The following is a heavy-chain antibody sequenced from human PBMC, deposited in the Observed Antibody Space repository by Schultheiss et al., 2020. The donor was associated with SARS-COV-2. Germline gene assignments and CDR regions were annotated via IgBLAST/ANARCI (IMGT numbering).Heavy chain of an antibody. CDR3: ARTSEFSDY. CDR2: IIPIFGTA. J-gene: IGHJ4*02. CDR1: GGTFSSYA. V-gene: IGHV1-69*05. D-gene: IGHD1-14*01. Sequence: SVKVSCKASGGTFSSYAISWVRQAPGQGLEWMGGIIPIFGTANYAQKFQGRVTMTRNTSISTAYMELSRLRSDDTAMYYCARTSEFSDYWGQGTLVTVSS.